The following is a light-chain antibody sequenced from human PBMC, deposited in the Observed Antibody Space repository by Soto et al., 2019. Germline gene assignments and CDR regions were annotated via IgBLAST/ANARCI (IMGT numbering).Light chain of an antibody. CDR1: QSVSGW. J-gene: IGKJ4*01. V-gene: IGKV1-5*03. CDR3: QQYERYPLS. Sequence: DIQMTQSPSTLSASVGDRVIITCRASQSVSGWLAWYRQKPGKAPELLISSAATLETGVQSKFSGSGSGTDSTPSVSSLQREDLSTYHCQQYERYPLSFGGGTKVEIE. CDR2: SAA.